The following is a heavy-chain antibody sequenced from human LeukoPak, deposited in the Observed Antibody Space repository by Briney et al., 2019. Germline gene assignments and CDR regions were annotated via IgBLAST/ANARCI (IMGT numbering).Heavy chain of an antibody. J-gene: IGHJ3*02. Sequence: GSSVKVSCKASGGTFSSYAISWVRQAHGQGLEWMGGIIPVFGTANYAQKFQGRVTITADKSTSTAYMELSSLRSEDTAVYYCARDPNWDAFDIWGPGTMVTVSS. CDR2: IIPVFGTA. V-gene: IGHV1-69*06. D-gene: IGHD1-1*01. CDR3: ARDPNWDAFDI. CDR1: GGTFSSYA.